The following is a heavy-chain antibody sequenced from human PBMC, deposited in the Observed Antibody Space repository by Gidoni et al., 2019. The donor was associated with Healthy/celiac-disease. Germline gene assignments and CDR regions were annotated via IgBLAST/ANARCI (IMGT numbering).Heavy chain of an antibody. CDR3: ASASDDSSGYYYVMNDY. CDR2: IHYSGST. D-gene: IGHD3-22*01. J-gene: IGHJ4*02. CDR1: GGSLSSSSYH. Sequence: QLQLQESGPGLVKPSETLSLTCTVSGGSLSSSSYHWGWIRQPPGKGLEWIGSIHYSGSTYYNPSLKSRVTISVDTSKNQFSLKLSSVTAADTAVYYCASASDDSSGYYYVMNDYWGQGTLVTVSS. V-gene: IGHV4-39*07.